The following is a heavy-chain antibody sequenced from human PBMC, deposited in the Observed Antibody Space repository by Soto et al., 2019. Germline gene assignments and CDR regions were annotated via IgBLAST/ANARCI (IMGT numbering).Heavy chain of an antibody. Sequence: QVQLVESGGGVVQPGRSLRLSCAASGFTFSSYAMHWVRQAPGKVLERVAVISYDGSNKYYADSVKVRFTIYRDNSKNTLYLQMNSLRAEDPAVYYCAGAPTAVTTSYSFDYWGQGTLVTVSS. D-gene: IGHD4-17*01. CDR1: GFTFSSYA. V-gene: IGHV3-30*14. CDR3: AGAPTAVTTSYSFDY. CDR2: ISYDGSNK. J-gene: IGHJ4*02.